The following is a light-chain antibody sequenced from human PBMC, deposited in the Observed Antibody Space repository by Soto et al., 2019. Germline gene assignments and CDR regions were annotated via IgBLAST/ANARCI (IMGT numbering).Light chain of an antibody. CDR3: QQDNCHPPD. Sequence: DVQMTQSHSAMSASLGDRVTITCRASHGDGNWLAWHQQKPGKAPKLLIYDASRLHSGVPSRFSGSGSGTDFTLTISIQQPEYFVTYCYQQDNCHPPDFGQGTRLEIK. J-gene: IGKJ5*01. CDR1: HGDGNW. CDR2: DAS. V-gene: IGKV1-12*01.